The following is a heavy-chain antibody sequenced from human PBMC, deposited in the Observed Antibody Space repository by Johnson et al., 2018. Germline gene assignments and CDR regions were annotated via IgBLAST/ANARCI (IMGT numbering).Heavy chain of an antibody. J-gene: IGHJ3*02. V-gene: IGHV4-59*02. CDR1: GGSVSSYY. D-gene: IGHD3-10*01. CDR2: IFYRGSP. CDR3: AMVGGSMVRGVTPCLYI. Sequence: QVQLQESGPGLVKSSETLSLTCSVSGGSVSSYYWSWIRQPPGKGLEWIGYIFYRGSPNYSPSFRGRVTISVDTSKNHFSLKLSSVTAADTAVYYCAMVGGSMVRGVTPCLYIWGQGTVVTVSS.